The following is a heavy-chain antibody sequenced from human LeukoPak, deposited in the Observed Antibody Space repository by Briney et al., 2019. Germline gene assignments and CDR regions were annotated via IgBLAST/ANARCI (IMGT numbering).Heavy chain of an antibody. CDR3: AREGPRGAHIVRNWFDP. V-gene: IGHV3-7*01. CDR2: IKQDGSEK. CDR1: GFTFSSYW. J-gene: IGHJ5*02. D-gene: IGHD2-21*01. Sequence: GGSLRLSCAASGFTFSSYWMSWVRQAPGKGLEWVANIKQDGSEKYYVDSVKGRFTISRDNAKNSLYLQMNSLRAEDTAVYYCAREGPRGAHIVRNWFDPWGQGTLVTVSS.